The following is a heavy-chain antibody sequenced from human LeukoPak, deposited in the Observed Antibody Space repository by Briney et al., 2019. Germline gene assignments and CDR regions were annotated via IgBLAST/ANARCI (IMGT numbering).Heavy chain of an antibody. J-gene: IGHJ4*02. Sequence: GGSLRLSCAASGFTFDDYAMHWVRQAPGKGLEWVSRINSDGSSTSHADSVKGRFTISRDNAKNTLYLQMNSLRAEDTAVYYCAREVYYDSSGYPYWGQGTLVTVSS. D-gene: IGHD3-22*01. CDR2: INSDGSST. CDR3: AREVYYDSSGYPY. CDR1: GFTFDDYA. V-gene: IGHV3-74*01.